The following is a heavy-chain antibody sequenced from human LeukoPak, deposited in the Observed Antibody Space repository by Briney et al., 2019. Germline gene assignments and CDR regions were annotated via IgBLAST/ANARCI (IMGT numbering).Heavy chain of an antibody. Sequence: GGSLRLSCAASGFTVSNNYMSWVRQAPGKGLEWVSVIYSDGGTFYSDSVKGRFTISRDYSKNTLYLQMNSLRAEDTAVYYCAREDYGDSAVFDYWGQGTLVTVSS. CDR2: IYSDGGT. D-gene: IGHD4-17*01. CDR3: AREDYGDSAVFDY. V-gene: IGHV3-53*05. CDR1: GFTVSNNY. J-gene: IGHJ4*02.